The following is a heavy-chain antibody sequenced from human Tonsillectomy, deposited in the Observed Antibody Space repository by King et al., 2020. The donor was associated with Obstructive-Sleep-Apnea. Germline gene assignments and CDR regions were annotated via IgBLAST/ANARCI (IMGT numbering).Heavy chain of an antibody. CDR3: ARAHITGTTAYFDY. CDR1: GFTFRSYA. V-gene: IGHV3-33*01. CDR2: ISPPEKVK. J-gene: IGHJ4*02. Sequence: QLVQSGGGVVQPGRSLRRSCAASGFTFRSYAMHWVRQAPGRGLEWGAVISPPEKVKYYTDSVKGRFTVSRDNSKNTLYLQMNSLRAEDTAVYYCARAHITGTTAYFDYWGQGTLVTVSS. D-gene: IGHD1-20*01.